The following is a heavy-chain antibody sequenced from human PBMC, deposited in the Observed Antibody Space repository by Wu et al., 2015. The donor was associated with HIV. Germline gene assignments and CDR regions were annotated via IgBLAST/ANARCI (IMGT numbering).Heavy chain of an antibody. J-gene: IGHJ6*03. V-gene: IGHV1-69*13. CDR3: ARTHYYQNYYYYYMDV. D-gene: IGHD1-26*01. CDR1: GGTSSNNYA. CDR2: IIPIFGTA. Sequence: QVHLLQSGAEVKKSGSSVKVSCKASGGTSSNNYAISWVRQAPGQGLEWMGGIIPIFGTANYAQKFQGRVTITADKSTSTAYMELSSLRSEDTAMYYCARTHYYQNYYYYYMDVWGKGTTVTVSS.